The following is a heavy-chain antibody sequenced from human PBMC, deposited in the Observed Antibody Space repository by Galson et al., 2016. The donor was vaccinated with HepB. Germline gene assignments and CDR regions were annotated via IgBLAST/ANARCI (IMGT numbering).Heavy chain of an antibody. CDR3: AKRDLLWFGDPNAFDV. J-gene: IGHJ3*01. CDR1: GFSVKTYA. V-gene: IGHV3-30-3*01. CDR2: LSTNGLSQ. Sequence: SLRLSCAASGFSVKTYAVNWVRQAPGKGLEWVAVLSTNGLSQHYADSVKGRFTISKDNSKNTLFLHMSSLRAEDTAVYYCAKRDLLWFGDPNAFDVWGQGTMVTVSS. D-gene: IGHD3-10*01.